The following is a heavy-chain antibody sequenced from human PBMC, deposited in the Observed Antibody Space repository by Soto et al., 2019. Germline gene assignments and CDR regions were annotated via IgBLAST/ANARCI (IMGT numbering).Heavy chain of an antibody. CDR3: SIEVIVVVPAAITACGCDI. Sequence: PSQTLSLTCAISGDSVSSNSAAWNWIRQSPSRSLEWLGRTYYRSKWYNDYAVSVKSRITINPDTSKNQFSLQLNSVTTEDTALYYCSIEVIVVVPAAITACGCDIWGEGTMSTV. CDR1: GDSVSSNSAA. CDR2: TYYRSKWYN. J-gene: IGHJ3*02. V-gene: IGHV6-1*01. D-gene: IGHD2-2*01.